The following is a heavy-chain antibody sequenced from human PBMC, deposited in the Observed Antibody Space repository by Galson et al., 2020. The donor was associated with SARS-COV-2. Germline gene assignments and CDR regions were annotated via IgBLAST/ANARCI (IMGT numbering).Heavy chain of an antibody. CDR3: AKEGTVTPLAPLDY. CDR2: ISGSGGST. CDR1: GFTFSSYA. D-gene: IGHD4-17*01. Sequence: GESLKISCAASGFTFSSYAMSWVRQAPGKGLEWVSAISGSGGSTYYADSVKGRFTISRDNSKNTLYLQMNSLRAEDTAVYYCAKEGTVTPLAPLDYWGQGTLVTVSS. J-gene: IGHJ4*02. V-gene: IGHV3-23*01.